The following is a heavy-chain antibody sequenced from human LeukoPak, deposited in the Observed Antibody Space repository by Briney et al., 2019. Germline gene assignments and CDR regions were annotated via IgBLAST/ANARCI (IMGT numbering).Heavy chain of an antibody. J-gene: IGHJ4*02. Sequence: PSETLSLTCTVSGGSISSYYWSWIRQPPGKGLEWIGYIYYSGSTNYNPSLKSRVTISVDTSKNQFSLKMSSVTAADTAVYYCARGRDEYKGGNYWGQGTLVTVSS. CDR2: IYYSGST. CDR1: GGSISSYY. CDR3: ARGRDEYKGGNY. V-gene: IGHV4-59*12. D-gene: IGHD5-24*01.